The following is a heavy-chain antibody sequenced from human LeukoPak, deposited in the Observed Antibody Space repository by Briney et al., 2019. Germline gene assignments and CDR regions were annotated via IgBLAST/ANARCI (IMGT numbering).Heavy chain of an antibody. CDR3: ARGPSELGAFDI. D-gene: IGHD1-26*01. V-gene: IGHV1-8*03. CDR1: GYTFTSYD. J-gene: IGHJ3*02. CDR2: MNPNSGNT. Sequence: ASVMVSCRASGYTFTSYDINWVRQATGQGLEWMGWMNPNSGNTGYAQKFQGRVTITRNTSISTAYMELSSLRSEDTAVYYCARGPSELGAFDIWGQGTMVTVSS.